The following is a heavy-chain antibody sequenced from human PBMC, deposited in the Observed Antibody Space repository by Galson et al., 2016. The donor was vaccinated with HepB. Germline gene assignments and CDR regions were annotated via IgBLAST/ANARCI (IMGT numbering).Heavy chain of an antibody. V-gene: IGHV1-3*01. CDR3: ARGRTTHLRRSMLRVGWFDP. CDR1: GYTLTSYS. CDR2: INPGNGDT. Sequence: SVKVSCKASGYTLTSYSMHWIRQAPGQGLEWMAWINPGNGDTTYSQKFQGRVTITRDTSASTAYMELSGLRVEDTAVYYCARGRTTHLRRSMLRVGWFDPWGQGTLVSVSS. D-gene: IGHD3-3*02. J-gene: IGHJ5*02.